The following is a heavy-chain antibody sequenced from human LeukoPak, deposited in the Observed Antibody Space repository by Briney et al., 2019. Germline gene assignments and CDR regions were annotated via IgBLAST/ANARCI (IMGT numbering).Heavy chain of an antibody. CDR3: AKAGIAVPATPEY. V-gene: IGHV3-23*01. CDR2: ISSSGGTT. J-gene: IGHJ4*02. CDR1: GFTFSSYA. Sequence: GGSLRLSCAASGFTFSSYAMNWVRQAPGKGLEWVSVISSSGGTTYYSDSVKDRFIISRDNSKNTLYLQMNSLRAEDTAVYCCAKAGIAVPATPEYCGQGTQVTVSS. D-gene: IGHD6-19*01.